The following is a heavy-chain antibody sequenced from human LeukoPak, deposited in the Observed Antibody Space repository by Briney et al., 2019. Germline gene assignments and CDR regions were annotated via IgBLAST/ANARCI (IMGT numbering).Heavy chain of an antibody. CDR2: ISISGSKT. CDR1: EFDFSSHA. Sequence: PGGSLRLSCAASEFDFSSHAMTWVRQAPGKGLEWVSAISISGSKTYYADSVKGRFTISRDNSKNTLHLQMNSLRAEDTAVYYCANEIRPNDYWGRGTQVTVSS. J-gene: IGHJ4*02. CDR3: ANEIRPNDY. D-gene: IGHD4-17*01. V-gene: IGHV3-23*01.